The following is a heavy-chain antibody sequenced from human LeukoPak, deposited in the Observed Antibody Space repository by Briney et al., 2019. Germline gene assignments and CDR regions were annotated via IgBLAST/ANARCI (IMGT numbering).Heavy chain of an antibody. D-gene: IGHD4-23*01. CDR1: GFTFSSYA. CDR2: LGASGTNT. CDR3: AKTLGGRWFFDC. Sequence: GGSLRLSCAASGFTFSSYAMSWVRQAPGKGLEWVSSLGASGTNTFYADSVKGRFTISKDTSKNTLYLQMSSLRAEDTAVYYCAKTLGGRWFFDCWGQGTLVTVS. V-gene: IGHV3-23*01. J-gene: IGHJ4*02.